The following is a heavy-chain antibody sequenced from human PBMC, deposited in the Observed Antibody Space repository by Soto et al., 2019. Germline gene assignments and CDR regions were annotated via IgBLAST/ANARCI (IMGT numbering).Heavy chain of an antibody. Sequence: VQLVPSGPEVKKPGASVRVSCKASGYTFTNYGITWVRQAPGQGLEWLGWVSAYNRNTNYAQKFEDRVTMTTDTSSNTAYLEVRSLRPDDTAFYFCARERQWEPLLYWGQGTLVTVSS. D-gene: IGHD1-26*01. CDR2: VSAYNRNT. CDR3: ARERQWEPLLY. V-gene: IGHV1-18*01. CDR1: GYTFTNYG. J-gene: IGHJ4*02.